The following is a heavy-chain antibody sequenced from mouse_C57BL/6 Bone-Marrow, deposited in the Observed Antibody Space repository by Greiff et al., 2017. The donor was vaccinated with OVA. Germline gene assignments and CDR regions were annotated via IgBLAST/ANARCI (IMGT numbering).Heavy chain of an antibody. CDR2: ISNGGGST. D-gene: IGHD4-1*01. CDR1: GFTFSDYY. J-gene: IGHJ4*01. CDR3: ASTGYYAMDY. Sequence: EVQRVESGGGLVQPGGSLKLSCAASGFTFSDYYMSWVRQTPEKRLEWVAYISNGGGSTYYPDTVKGRFTISRDNAKNTLYLQMNRLKTANTAMYYCASTGYYAMDYWGQGTSVTVSS. V-gene: IGHV5-12*01.